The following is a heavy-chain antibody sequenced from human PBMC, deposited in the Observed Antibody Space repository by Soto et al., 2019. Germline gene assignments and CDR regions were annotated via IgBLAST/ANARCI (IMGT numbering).Heavy chain of an antibody. CDR1: LLPFSSDS. V-gene: IGHV3-23*01. Sequence: GVSLGISGAASLLPFSSDSMSWVRQAAGKGLVWVSAIRGRGGSTDYADSGKGRLTISRDNSKNTLYLQMNSLRAEDTAVYYCAKVERITMIVVVTHDAFDIWGQGTMVTVSS. D-gene: IGHD3-22*01. CDR3: AKVERITMIVVVTHDAFDI. J-gene: IGHJ3*02. CDR2: IRGRGGST.